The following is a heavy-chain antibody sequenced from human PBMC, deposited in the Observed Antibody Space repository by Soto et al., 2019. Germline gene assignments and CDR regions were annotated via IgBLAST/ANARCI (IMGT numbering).Heavy chain of an antibody. Sequence: SETLSLTCTVSGGSISSYYWSWIRQPPGKGLEWIGYIYYSGSTNYNPSLKNRVTISVDTSKNQFSLKLSSVTAADTAVYYCARDDYASSAFDIWGQGTMVTVS. J-gene: IGHJ3*02. D-gene: IGHD4-17*01. CDR2: IYYSGST. CDR1: GGSISSYY. CDR3: ARDDYASSAFDI. V-gene: IGHV4-59*01.